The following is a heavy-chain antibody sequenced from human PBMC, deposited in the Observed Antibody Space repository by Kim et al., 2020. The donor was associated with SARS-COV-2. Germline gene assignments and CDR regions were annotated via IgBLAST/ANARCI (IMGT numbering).Heavy chain of an antibody. D-gene: IGHD3-22*01. CDR1: GGSISSGGYY. CDR3: ARDGYYDSRYYGMDV. J-gene: IGHJ6*02. CDR2: IYYSGST. V-gene: IGHV4-31*03. Sequence: SETLSLTCTVSGGSISSGGYYWSWIRQHPGKGLEWIGYIYYSGSTYYNPSLKRRVTMSIDTTKNQFSLKLSSVTAADTAVFYCARDGYYDSRYYGMDVWGQGTTVTVSS.